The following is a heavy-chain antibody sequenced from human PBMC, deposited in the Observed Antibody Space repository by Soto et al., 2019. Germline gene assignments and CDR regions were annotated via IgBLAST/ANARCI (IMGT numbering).Heavy chain of an antibody. V-gene: IGHV3-11*01. CDR2: ISSSGSTI. J-gene: IGHJ4*02. Sequence: GSLRLSCAASGFTFSDYYMSWIRQAPGKGLEWVSYISSSGSTIYYADSVKGRFTISRDNAKNSLYLQMNSLRAEDTAMYYCARVRWELLWYFDYWGQGTLVTVSS. D-gene: IGHD1-26*01. CDR1: GFTFSDYY. CDR3: ARVRWELLWYFDY.